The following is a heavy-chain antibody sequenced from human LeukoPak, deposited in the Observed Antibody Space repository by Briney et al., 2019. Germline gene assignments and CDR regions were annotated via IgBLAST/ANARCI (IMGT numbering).Heavy chain of an antibody. Sequence: SVKVSCKASGGTFSSYAISWVRQAPGQGLEWMGRIIPILGIANYAQKFQGRVTITADKSTSTVYMELSSLRSEDTAVYYCAVGGVVTANDAFDIWGQGTMVTVSS. CDR2: IIPILGIA. CDR1: GGTFSSYA. J-gene: IGHJ3*02. V-gene: IGHV1-69*04. CDR3: AVGGVVTANDAFDI. D-gene: IGHD2-21*02.